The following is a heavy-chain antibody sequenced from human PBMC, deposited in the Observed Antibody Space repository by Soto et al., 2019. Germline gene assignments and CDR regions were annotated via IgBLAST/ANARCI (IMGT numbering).Heavy chain of an antibody. J-gene: IGHJ4*02. Sequence: GGSLRLSCAASGFTFSGYNMNWVRQAPGKGLEWVSYISSSSSTIYYADSVKGRFTISRDNAKNSLYLQMNSLRDEDTAVYYCMREAVAEIDLWGQGTLVTVSS. D-gene: IGHD6-19*01. V-gene: IGHV3-48*02. CDR1: GFTFSGYN. CDR2: ISSSSSTI. CDR3: MREAVAEIDL.